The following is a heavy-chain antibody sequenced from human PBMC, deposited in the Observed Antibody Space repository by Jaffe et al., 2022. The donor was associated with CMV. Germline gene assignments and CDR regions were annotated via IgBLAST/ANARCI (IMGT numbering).Heavy chain of an antibody. V-gene: IGHV4-34*01. J-gene: IGHJ6*02. CDR2: INHSGST. CDR3: ARVVVVALYYYYGMDV. D-gene: IGHD2-15*01. Sequence: QVQLQQWGAGLLKPSETLSLTCAVYGGSFSGYYWSWIRQPPGKGLEWIGEINHSGSTNYNPSLKSRVTISVDTSKNQFSLKLSSVTAADTAVYYCARVVVVALYYYYGMDVWGQGTTVTVSS. CDR1: GGSFSGYY.